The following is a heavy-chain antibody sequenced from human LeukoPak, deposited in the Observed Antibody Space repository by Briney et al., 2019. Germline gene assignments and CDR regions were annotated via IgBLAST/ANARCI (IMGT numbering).Heavy chain of an antibody. V-gene: IGHV4-4*07. CDR2: VHTTSGNT. CDR3: ARELRNIGEYYFDY. J-gene: IGHJ4*02. CDR1: TINHYH. D-gene: IGHD1-14*01. Sequence: SETLSLTCSVDTINHYHWNWVRQSAGTGLEWIGRVHTTSGNTFANPSLWGRVTVSIDTTKNEFLLQLTSMTAADTAVYHCARELRNIGEYYFDYWGQGVPVTVSS.